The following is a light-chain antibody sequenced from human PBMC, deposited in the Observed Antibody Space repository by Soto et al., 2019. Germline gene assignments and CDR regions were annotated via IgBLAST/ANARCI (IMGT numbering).Light chain of an antibody. CDR3: QQSYSNPWT. J-gene: IGKJ1*01. V-gene: IGKV1-39*01. CDR1: QGISSW. CDR2: DAS. Sequence: DIHMSQSPSSVSASVGCRFTITCRASQGISSWLEWYQQKQEKAPKLVSYDASSLQSGVPSRFSGSGSGTDFTLTISSLQPEDFETYYCQQSYSNPWTFGQGTKVDIK.